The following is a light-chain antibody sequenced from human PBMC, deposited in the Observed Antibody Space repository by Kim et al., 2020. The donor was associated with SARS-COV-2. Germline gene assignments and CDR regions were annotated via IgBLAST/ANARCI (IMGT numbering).Light chain of an antibody. J-gene: IGKJ2*01. CDR3: QQYYSTPYT. Sequence: DFVMIQSPDSLAVSLGERATINCKSSQSVLYNSNNKNYLAWYQQKPGQPLKLLIYWASTRESGVPERFSGSGSGSDFTLTINSLQAEDVAIYYCQQYYSTPYTFGQGTKLEIK. V-gene: IGKV4-1*01. CDR2: WAS. CDR1: QSVLYNSNNKNY.